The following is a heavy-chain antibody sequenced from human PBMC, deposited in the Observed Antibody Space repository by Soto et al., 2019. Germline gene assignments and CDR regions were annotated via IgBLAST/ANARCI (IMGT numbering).Heavy chain of an antibody. J-gene: IGHJ4*02. CDR2: IYYSGST. Sequence: SETLSLTCTVSGGSISSGDYYWSWIRQPPGKGLEWVGYIYYSGSTYYNPSLKSRVTISVDTSKNQFSLKLSSVTAADTAVYYCARVSFLAVTVHYFDYWGQGTLVTVSS. D-gene: IGHD2-21*02. CDR3: ARVSFLAVTVHYFDY. CDR1: GGSISSGDYY. V-gene: IGHV4-30-4*01.